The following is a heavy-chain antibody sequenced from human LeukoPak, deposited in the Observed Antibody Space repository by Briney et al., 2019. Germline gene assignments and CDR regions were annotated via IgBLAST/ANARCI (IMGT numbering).Heavy chain of an antibody. V-gene: IGHV4-34*01. Sequence: GSLRLSCAASGFTFSSYSMNWIRQPPGKGLEWIGEINYSGSTNYNPSLKSRVTISVDTSKNQFSLKLSSVTAADTAVYYCARSTSSGWLPEDYWGQGTLVTVSS. J-gene: IGHJ4*02. CDR3: ARSTSSGWLPEDY. CDR2: INYSGST. CDR1: GFTFSSYS. D-gene: IGHD6-19*01.